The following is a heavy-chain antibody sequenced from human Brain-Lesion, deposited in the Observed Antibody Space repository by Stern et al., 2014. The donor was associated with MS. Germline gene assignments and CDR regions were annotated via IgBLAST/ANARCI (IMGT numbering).Heavy chain of an antibody. D-gene: IGHD3-3*01. CDR3: ARDQRGITIFGVVTDYYYLGMDV. V-gene: IGHV1-2*02. CDR2: INPNTGGT. Sequence: DQLVESGAEVKKPGASVKVSCTTSGYIFTGYYIHWVRQAPGQGLEWMAWINPNTGGTKYAQKFQGRVTMSRDTSISTAYVELSSLTSDDTAVYYCARDQRGITIFGVVTDYYYLGMDVWGQGTTVTVSS. J-gene: IGHJ6*02. CDR1: GYIFTGYY.